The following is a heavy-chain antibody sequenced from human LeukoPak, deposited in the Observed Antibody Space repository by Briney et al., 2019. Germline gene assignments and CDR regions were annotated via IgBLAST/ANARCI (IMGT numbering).Heavy chain of an antibody. J-gene: IGHJ3*02. CDR2: IYYSGST. D-gene: IGHD5-18*01. V-gene: IGHV4-59*01. CDR1: GGSISSYY. Sequence: SETLSLTCTVSGGSISSYYWSWIRQPPGKGLEWIGYIYYSGSTNYNPSLKSRVTISVDTSKNQFSLKLSSVTAADTAVYYCARGTGIQLMNAFDIWGQGTMVTVSS. CDR3: ARGTGIQLMNAFDI.